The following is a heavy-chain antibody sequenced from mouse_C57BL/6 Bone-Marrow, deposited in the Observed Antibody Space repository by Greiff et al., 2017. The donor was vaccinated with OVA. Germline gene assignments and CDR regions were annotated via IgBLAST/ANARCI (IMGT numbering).Heavy chain of an antibody. CDR1: GYTFTSYW. D-gene: IGHD2-1*01. V-gene: IGHV1-50*01. CDR3: AREGGNYYFDY. J-gene: IGHJ2*01. CDR2: IDPSDSYT. Sequence: VQLQQPGAELVKPGASVKLSCKASGYTFTSYWMPWVKQRPGQGLEWIGEIDPSDSYTNYNQKFKGKATLTVDTSSSTAYMQLSSLTSEDSAVYYCAREGGNYYFDYWGQGTTLTVSS.